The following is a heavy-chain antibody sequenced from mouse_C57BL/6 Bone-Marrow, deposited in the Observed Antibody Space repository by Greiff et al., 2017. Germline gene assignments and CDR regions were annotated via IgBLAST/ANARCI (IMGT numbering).Heavy chain of an antibody. CDR1: GYTFTSYW. CDR3: ARDTTVVEGWYFDV. Sequence: VQLQQPGAELVKPGASVKMSCKASGYTFTSYWITWVKQRPGQGLEWIGDIYPGSGSTNYNEKFKSKATMTVDTASSTAYMQLSSLTSEDSAVYYCARDTTVVEGWYFDVWGTGTTVTVSS. CDR2: IYPGSGST. D-gene: IGHD1-1*01. V-gene: IGHV1-55*01. J-gene: IGHJ1*03.